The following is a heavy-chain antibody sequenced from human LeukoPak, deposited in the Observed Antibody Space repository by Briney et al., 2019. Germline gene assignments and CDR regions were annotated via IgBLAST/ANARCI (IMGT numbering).Heavy chain of an antibody. J-gene: IGHJ4*02. CDR3: ARALTYGSGSYHFDY. D-gene: IGHD3-10*01. V-gene: IGHV3-48*04. Sequence: GGSLRLSCAASGFTVSSNYMSWVRQAPGKGLEWVSYISSSSSTIYYADSVKGRFTISRDNAKNSLYLQMNSLRAEDTAVYYCARALTYGSGSYHFDYWGQGTLVTVSS. CDR1: GFTVSSNY. CDR2: ISSSSSTI.